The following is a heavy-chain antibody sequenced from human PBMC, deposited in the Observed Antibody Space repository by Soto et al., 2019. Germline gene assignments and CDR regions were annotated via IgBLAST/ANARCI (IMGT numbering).Heavy chain of an antibody. CDR2: ISGSGGTT. Sequence: GGSLRLSCGAAGFTCSGYGRTWVRQAPGKGLEWVSTISGSGGTTSYADSVEGRFAISRDNSKNTLYLQMNSLRAEDTAVYYCAKGSGWYPHFDYWGQGTLVTVSS. J-gene: IGHJ4*02. CDR1: GFTCSGYG. D-gene: IGHD6-19*01. V-gene: IGHV3-23*01. CDR3: AKGSGWYPHFDY.